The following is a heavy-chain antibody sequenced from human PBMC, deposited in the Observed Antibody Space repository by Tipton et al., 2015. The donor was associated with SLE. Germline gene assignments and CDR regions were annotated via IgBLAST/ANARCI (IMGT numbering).Heavy chain of an antibody. CDR1: GGSISSSKYY. D-gene: IGHD5-24*01. V-gene: IGHV4-39*01. J-gene: IGHJ3*02. Sequence: LRLSCTVSGGSISSSKYYWDWIRQPPGKGLEWIGSIYFRGSTYYNSSLKSRGTISVDTSKNQFSLKLSSVAAADTAVYYCARRNVEMARIDAFDIWGQGTMVTVSS. CDR2: IYFRGST. CDR3: ARRNVEMARIDAFDI.